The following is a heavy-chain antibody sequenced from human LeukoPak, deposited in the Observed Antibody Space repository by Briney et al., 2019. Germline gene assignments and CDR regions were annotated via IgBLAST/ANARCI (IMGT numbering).Heavy chain of an antibody. J-gene: IGHJ4*02. V-gene: IGHV3-30-3*01. CDR1: GFTFSSYA. Sequence: QAGGSLRLSCAASGFTFSSYAMHWVRQAPGKGLEWVAVISYDGSNKYYADSVKGRFTISRDNSKNTLYLQMNSLRAEDTAVYYCARAVAGKFDYWGQGTLVTVSS. CDR3: ARAVAGKFDY. D-gene: IGHD6-19*01. CDR2: ISYDGSNK.